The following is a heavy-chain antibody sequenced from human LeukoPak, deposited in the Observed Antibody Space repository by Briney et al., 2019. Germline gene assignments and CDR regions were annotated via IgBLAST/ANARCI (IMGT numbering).Heavy chain of an antibody. Sequence: ASVKVSCKASGYTFTSYYMHWVRQAPGQGLEWMGIINPSGGSTSYAQKFQGRVTMTRDTSTSTVYMELSSLRSEDTAVYYCARSYYYGSGSYYNFDYWGRGTLVTVSS. J-gene: IGHJ4*02. CDR3: ARSYYYGSGSYYNFDY. V-gene: IGHV1-46*03. CDR2: INPSGGST. D-gene: IGHD3-10*01. CDR1: GYTFTSYY.